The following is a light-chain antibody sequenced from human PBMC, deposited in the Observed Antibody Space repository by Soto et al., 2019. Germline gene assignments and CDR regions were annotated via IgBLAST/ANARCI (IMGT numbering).Light chain of an antibody. Sequence: DIQMTQSPSSLSASVVYILTITCLSSQSIVTYLNWYLQKPGKAPKLLIYAASNLQSGVPSRFSGSGSGTDFTLTISSLQPEDFATYFCQQSYSTPPWTFGQGNKGDIK. CDR1: QSIVTY. CDR3: QQSYSTPPWT. V-gene: IGKV1-39*01. CDR2: AAS. J-gene: IGKJ1*01.